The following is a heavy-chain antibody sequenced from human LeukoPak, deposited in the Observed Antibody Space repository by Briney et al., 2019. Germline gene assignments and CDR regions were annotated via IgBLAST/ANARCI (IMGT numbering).Heavy chain of an antibody. CDR1: GGSFSGYY. CDR3: ATGGAVRGVIRGYYYYGMDV. CDR2: INHSGSI. D-gene: IGHD3-10*01. Sequence: SETLSLTCAVYGGSFSGYYWSWIRQPPGKGLEWIGEINHSGSINYNPSLKSRVTISLDTSKNQFSLKLSSVTAADTAVYYCATGGAVRGVIRGYYYYGMDVWGQGTTVTVSS. J-gene: IGHJ6*02. V-gene: IGHV4-34*01.